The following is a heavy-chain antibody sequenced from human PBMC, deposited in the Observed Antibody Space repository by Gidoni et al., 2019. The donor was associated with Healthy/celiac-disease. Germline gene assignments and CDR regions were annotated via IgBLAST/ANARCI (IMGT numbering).Heavy chain of an antibody. CDR2: INHSGST. V-gene: IGHV4-34*01. CDR3: ARAPRQRWEPRPIDY. Sequence: QVQLQQWGAGLLKPSETLSLTCAVYGGSFSGYYWSWIRQPPGKGLEWIGEINHSGSTNYNPSLKSRVTISVDTSKNQFSLKLSSVTAADTAVYYCARAPRQRWEPRPIDYWGQGTLVTVSS. D-gene: IGHD1-26*01. J-gene: IGHJ4*02. CDR1: GGSFSGYY.